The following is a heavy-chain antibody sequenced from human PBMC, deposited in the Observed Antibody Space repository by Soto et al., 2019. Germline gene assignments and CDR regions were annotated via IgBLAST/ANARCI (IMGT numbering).Heavy chain of an antibody. CDR1: GFTFSSYG. J-gene: IGHJ2*01. D-gene: IGHD3-22*01. CDR2: IWYDGSNK. CDR3: ARGEGYYDSSGYYYDWYFDL. Sequence: QVQLVESGGGVVQPGRSLRLSCAASGFTFSSYGMHWVRQAPGKGLEGVAVIWYDGSNKYYADSVKGRFTISRDNSKNTLYLQMNSLRAEDTAVYYCARGEGYYDSSGYYYDWYFDLWGRGTLVTVSS. V-gene: IGHV3-33*01.